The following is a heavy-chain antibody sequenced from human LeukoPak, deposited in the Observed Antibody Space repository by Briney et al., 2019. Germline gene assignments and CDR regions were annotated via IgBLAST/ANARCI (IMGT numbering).Heavy chain of an antibody. V-gene: IGHV3-21*01. CDR1: GFTFSSYS. D-gene: IGHD2-15*01. J-gene: IGHJ1*01. Sequence: GGSLRLSCAASGFTFSSYSMNWVRQAPGKGLEWVSSISSSSSYIYYADSMKGRFTISRDNAKNSLYLQMNSPRAEDTAVYYCASGPYCSGGSCYIAEYFQHWGQGTLVTVSS. CDR3: ASGPYCSGGSCYIAEYFQH. CDR2: ISSSSSYI.